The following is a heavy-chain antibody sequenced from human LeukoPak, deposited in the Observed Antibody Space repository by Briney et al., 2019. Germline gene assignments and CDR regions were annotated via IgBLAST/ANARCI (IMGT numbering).Heavy chain of an antibody. CDR3: ARHSSVLNSFDP. Sequence: GESLKISCKGSAYSFTNYWISWVRQIPGKGLEWMGRIDPGDSQTNYSPSFQGHVTISADKSISTAYLQWSSLKASDTAMYYCARHSSVLNSFDPWGQGTLVTVSS. V-gene: IGHV5-10-1*01. J-gene: IGHJ5*02. CDR2: IDPGDSQT. D-gene: IGHD3-22*01. CDR1: AYSFTNYW.